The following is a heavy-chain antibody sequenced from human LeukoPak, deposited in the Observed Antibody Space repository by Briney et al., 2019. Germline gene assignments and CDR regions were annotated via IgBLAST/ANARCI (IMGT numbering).Heavy chain of an antibody. J-gene: IGHJ6*03. CDR2: ISSSSSYI. Sequence: GGSLRLSCAASGFTFSTYSMNWVRQAPGKGLEWVSSISSSSSYIYYADSVKGRFTISRDNAKNSLYLQMNSLRAEDTAVYYCARERSYGDYVGNYYYYMDVWGKGTTVTISS. CDR1: GFTFSTYS. V-gene: IGHV3-21*01. CDR3: ARERSYGDYVGNYYYYMDV. D-gene: IGHD4-17*01.